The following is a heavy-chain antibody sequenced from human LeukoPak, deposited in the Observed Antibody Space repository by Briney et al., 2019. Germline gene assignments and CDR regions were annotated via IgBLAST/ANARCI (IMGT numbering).Heavy chain of an antibody. CDR3: ARARGQNRVSYYYDSSGYYNFDY. J-gene: IGHJ4*02. CDR1: GCSISSYY. Sequence: PSETLSLTCTVSGCSISSYYWSWIRQPPGKGLEWIGYIYYSGSTNYNPSLKSRVTISVDTSKNQFSLKLSSVTAADTAVYYCARARGQNRVSYYYDSSGYYNFDYWGQGTLVTVSS. D-gene: IGHD3-22*01. V-gene: IGHV4-59*01. CDR2: IYYSGST.